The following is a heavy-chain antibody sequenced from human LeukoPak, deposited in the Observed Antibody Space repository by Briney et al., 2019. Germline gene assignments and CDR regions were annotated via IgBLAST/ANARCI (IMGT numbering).Heavy chain of an antibody. Sequence: GGSLRLSCAASGFTFSDYYMSWIRQAPGKGLEWVSYISSSGSTIYYADSVKGRLTISRDNAKNSLCLQMNSLRAEDTAVYYCAGSYSSGWGRAFDIWGQGTMVTVSS. CDR1: GFTFSDYY. J-gene: IGHJ3*02. V-gene: IGHV3-11*04. D-gene: IGHD6-19*01. CDR3: AGSYSSGWGRAFDI. CDR2: ISSSGSTI.